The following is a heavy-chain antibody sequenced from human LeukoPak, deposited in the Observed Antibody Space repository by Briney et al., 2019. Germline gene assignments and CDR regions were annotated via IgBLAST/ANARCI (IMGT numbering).Heavy chain of an antibody. D-gene: IGHD6-13*01. V-gene: IGHV3-23*01. J-gene: IGHJ3*02. CDR3: AKQRLGSSWSNAFDI. CDR2: ISGSGGST. Sequence: PGGSLRLSCAASGFTFSSYWMSWVRQAPGKGLEWVSAISGSGGSTYYADSVKGRFTISRDNSKNTLYLQMNSLRAEDTAVYYCAKQRLGSSWSNAFDIWGQGTMVTVSS. CDR1: GFTFSSYW.